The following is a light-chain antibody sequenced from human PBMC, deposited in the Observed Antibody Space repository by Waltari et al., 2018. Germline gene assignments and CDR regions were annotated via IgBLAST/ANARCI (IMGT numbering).Light chain of an antibody. CDR1: RSDIGSSDY. CDR2: EVS. CDR3: TSHTTSSTLV. J-gene: IGLJ2*01. Sequence: QSALTQPASVSGSPGQSITLSCTGTRSDIGSSDYVSWCQQHPGKAPKLIIYEVSDRRSGVSYRFSGSKSGNTASLTIFGLQPEDEADYHCTSHTTSSTLVFGGGTRLTVL. V-gene: IGLV2-14*01.